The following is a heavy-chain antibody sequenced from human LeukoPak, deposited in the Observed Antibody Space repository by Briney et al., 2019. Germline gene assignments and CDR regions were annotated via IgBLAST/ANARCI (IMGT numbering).Heavy chain of an antibody. CDR1: GYTLTELS. CDR2: FDPEDGET. Sequence: ASVKVSCKVSGYTLTELSMHWVRQAPGKGLEWMGGFDPEDGETIYAQKFQGRVTMTEDTSTDTAYMELSSLRSDDTAVYYCARDRGYDILTGYFYYYYYGMDVWGQGTTVTVSS. J-gene: IGHJ6*02. CDR3: ARDRGYDILTGYFYYYYYGMDV. V-gene: IGHV1-24*01. D-gene: IGHD3-9*01.